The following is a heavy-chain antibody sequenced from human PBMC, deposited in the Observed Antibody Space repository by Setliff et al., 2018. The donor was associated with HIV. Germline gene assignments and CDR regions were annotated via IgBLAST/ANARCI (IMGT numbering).Heavy chain of an antibody. CDR1: GGSISSHY. V-gene: IGHV4-59*11. D-gene: IGHD2-2*01. CDR3: ARGGYSSKWYSWFDP. J-gene: IGHJ5*01. CDR2: IYFTGIT. Sequence: PSETLSLTCTVSGGSISSHYWGWIRQPPGKGLEYIGYIYFTGITNYNPSLQSRVTISIDTTKKQLFLRVRSVTAADTAVYYCARGGYSSKWYSWFDPWGQGTLVTVSS.